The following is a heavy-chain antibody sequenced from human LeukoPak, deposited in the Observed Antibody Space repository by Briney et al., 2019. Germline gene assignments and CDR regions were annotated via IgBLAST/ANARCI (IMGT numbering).Heavy chain of an antibody. CDR1: GFTFSSYA. D-gene: IGHD4-17*01. V-gene: IGHV3-23*01. CDR2: ISGSGGST. Sequence: GSLRLSCAASGFTFSSYAMSWVRQAPGKGLEWVSAISGSGGSTYYADSVKGRFTISRDNSKNTLYLQMNSLRAEDTAVYYCAKEIVDGDYGRYYFDYWGQGTRVTVSS. J-gene: IGHJ4*02. CDR3: AKEIVDGDYGRYYFDY.